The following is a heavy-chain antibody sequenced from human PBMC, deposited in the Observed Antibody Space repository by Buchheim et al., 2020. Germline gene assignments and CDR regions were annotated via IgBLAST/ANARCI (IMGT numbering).Heavy chain of an antibody. D-gene: IGHD6-19*01. CDR2: INSDGSST. V-gene: IGHV3-74*01. J-gene: IGHJ4*02. CDR3: ARGFGLAVAGNQGGFDY. Sequence: EVQLVESGGGLVQPGGSLRLSCAASGFTFSSYRMHWVRQAPGKGLVWVSRINSDGSSTSYADSVKGRFTISRDNAKNTLYLQMNSLRAEDTAVYYCARGFGLAVAGNQGGFDYWGQGTL. CDR1: GFTFSSYR.